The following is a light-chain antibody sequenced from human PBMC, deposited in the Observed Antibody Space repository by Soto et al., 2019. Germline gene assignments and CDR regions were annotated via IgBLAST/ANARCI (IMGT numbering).Light chain of an antibody. J-gene: IGKJ2*01. CDR2: GAF. V-gene: IGKV3-20*01. CDR1: QSVRTSD. CDR3: QHCGNARYT. Sequence: EVVLTQSPGTLSLSPEERATLSCRASQSVRTSDVTWYQHQPGQAPRLLIYGAFNRATDIPDRFSGSGSGTDFTLTISRLEAQDFAVYYCQHCGNARYTFGQGTRLEIK.